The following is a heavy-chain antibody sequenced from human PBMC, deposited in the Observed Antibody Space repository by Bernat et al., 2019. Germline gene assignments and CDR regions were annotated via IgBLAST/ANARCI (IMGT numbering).Heavy chain of an antibody. D-gene: IGHD3-10*01. V-gene: IGHV3-30-3*01. Sequence: QVQLVESGGGVVQPGRSLRLSCAASGFTFSSYAMHWVRQAPGKGLEWVAVISYDGSNKYYADSVKGRFTISRDNSKNTLYLQMNSLRAEDTAVYYCARDRLPKYYYGSGSYYYYYYYGMDVWGQGTTVTVSS. CDR1: GFTFSSYA. CDR3: ARDRLPKYYYGSGSYYYYYYYGMDV. J-gene: IGHJ6*02. CDR2: ISYDGSNK.